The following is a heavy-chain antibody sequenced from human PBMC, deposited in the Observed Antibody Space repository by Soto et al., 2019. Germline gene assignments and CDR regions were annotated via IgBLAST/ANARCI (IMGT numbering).Heavy chain of an antibody. CDR1: GFTFGDYA. CDR3: TRDVPNSGYDFYGMDV. J-gene: IGHJ6*02. Sequence: PGGSLRLSCTAYGFTFGDYAMSWFRQAPGKGLEWVGFIRSKAYGGTTEYAASVKGRFTISRDDSKSIAYLQMNSLKTEDTAVYYCTRDVPNSGYDFYGMDVWDQVTTVTVSS. CDR2: IRSKAYGGTT. D-gene: IGHD5-12*01. V-gene: IGHV3-49*03.